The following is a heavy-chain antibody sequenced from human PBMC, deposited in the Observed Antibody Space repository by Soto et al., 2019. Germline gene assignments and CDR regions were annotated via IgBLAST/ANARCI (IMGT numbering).Heavy chain of an antibody. J-gene: IGHJ4*02. D-gene: IGHD6-19*01. V-gene: IGHV3-23*01. CDR2: ISASGGST. Sequence: GGSLRLSCAVSGFTFSNYTMSWVRQTPGKGLEWVSSISASGGSTYYGDSLKGRFTISRDNSKNTLNLHIKSLGVEDSAVYYCAKDRGGFARGWEYYDFWGQGTQVTVSS. CDR1: GFTFSNYT. CDR3: AKDRGGFARGWEYYDF.